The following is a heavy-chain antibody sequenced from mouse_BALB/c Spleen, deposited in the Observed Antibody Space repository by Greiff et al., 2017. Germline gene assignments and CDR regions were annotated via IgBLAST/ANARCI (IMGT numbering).Heavy chain of an antibody. D-gene: IGHD2-3*01. CDR2: IDPANGNT. V-gene: IGHV14-3*02. CDR1: GFNIKDTY. Sequence: EVQRVESGAELVKPGASVKLSCTASGFNIKDTYMHWVKQRPEQGLEWIGRIDPANGNTKYDPKFQGKATITADTSSNTAYLQLSSLTSEDTAVYYCARTSDGYYVGWFDYWGQGTTLTVSS. J-gene: IGHJ2*01. CDR3: ARTSDGYYVGWFDY.